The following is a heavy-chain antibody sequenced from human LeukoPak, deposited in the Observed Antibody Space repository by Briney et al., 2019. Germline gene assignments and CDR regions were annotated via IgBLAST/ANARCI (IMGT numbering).Heavy chain of an antibody. D-gene: IGHD3-22*01. J-gene: IGHJ5*02. CDR1: GYTFTSYY. Sequence: ASVKVSCKASGYTFTSYYMHWVRQAPGQGLEWMGIINPSGGSTSYAQKFQGRVTMTRDTSTSTVYMELSSLRSEDTAVYYCARDRGYYYDSSGYTPRGWFDPWGQGTLLPLFS. CDR2: INPSGGST. CDR3: ARDRGYYYDSSGYTPRGWFDP. V-gene: IGHV1-46*01.